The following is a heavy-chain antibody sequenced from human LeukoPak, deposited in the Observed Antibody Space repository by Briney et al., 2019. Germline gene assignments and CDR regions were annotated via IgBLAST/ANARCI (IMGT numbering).Heavy chain of an antibody. D-gene: IGHD6-19*01. V-gene: IGHV3-64*01. J-gene: IGHJ3*02. Sequence: PGGSLRLSCAASGFTFSSYAMHWVRQAPGKGLEYVSAISSNGGTTYYANSVKGRFTISRDNSKNTLSLQMGSLRAEDMAVYYCARGIVSGWYDAFDIWGQGTMVTVSS. CDR1: GFTFSSYA. CDR2: ISSNGGTT. CDR3: ARGIVSGWYDAFDI.